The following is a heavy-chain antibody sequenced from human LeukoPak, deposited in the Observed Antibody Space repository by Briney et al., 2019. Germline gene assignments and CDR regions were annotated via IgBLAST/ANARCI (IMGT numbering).Heavy chain of an antibody. J-gene: IGHJ4*02. CDR3: AKELSSACYPYYFDF. CDR1: GFTFSSYA. Sequence: GGSLRLSCAVSGFTFSSYALTWVRQAPGEGLEWVSSTNGRGDTTFYAGSVKGRFTISRDNSKNTLYLQMHSLSGEDTAIYYCAKELSSACYPYYFDFWGQGTLVTVSS. V-gene: IGHV3-23*01. D-gene: IGHD6-19*01. CDR2: TNGRGDTT.